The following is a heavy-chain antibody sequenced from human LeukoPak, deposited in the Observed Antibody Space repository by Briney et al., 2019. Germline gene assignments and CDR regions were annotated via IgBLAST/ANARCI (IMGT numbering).Heavy chain of an antibody. J-gene: IGHJ6*02. CDR3: ARGTDCSSTSCILLYYYYGMDV. D-gene: IGHD2-2*01. V-gene: IGHV1-69*13. CDR1: GGTFSSYA. Sequence: ASVKVSCKASGGTFSSYAISWVRQAPGQGLEWMGGIIPIFGTANYAQKFQGRVTITADESTSTAYMELSSLRSEDTAVYYCARGTDCSSTSCILLYYYYGMDVWGQGTTVTVSS. CDR2: IIPIFGTA.